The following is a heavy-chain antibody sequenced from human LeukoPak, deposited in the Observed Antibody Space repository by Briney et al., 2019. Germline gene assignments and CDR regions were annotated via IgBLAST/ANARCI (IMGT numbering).Heavy chain of an antibody. D-gene: IGHD6-13*01. CDR3: ARDRGQQGIGP. Sequence: PSETLSLTCTVSGGSISSGDYYWSWSRQPPGKGLEWIGYIYYSGSIYYNPSLKSLVTISVDTSKNQFSLKMSSVTAADTAVYYCARDRGQQGIGPWGQGTLVTVSS. V-gene: IGHV4-30-4*08. J-gene: IGHJ5*02. CDR1: GGSISSGDYY. CDR2: IYYSGSI.